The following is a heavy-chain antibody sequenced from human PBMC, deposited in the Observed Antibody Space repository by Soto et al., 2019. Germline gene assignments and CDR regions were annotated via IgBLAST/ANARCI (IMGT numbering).Heavy chain of an antibody. J-gene: IGHJ6*02. CDR2: ISYDGSNK. CDR3: AKDLGSGKPYYYYAMDV. V-gene: IGHV3-30*18. Sequence: QVQLVESGGGVVQPGRSLRLSCAASGFIFSRYGMHWVRQAPGKGLEWVAVISYDGSNKYYAESVKGRFIISRDKSENTLYLQMNSLRVEDTAVYYCAKDLGSGKPYYYYAMDVWGQGTTVTVSS. D-gene: IGHD3-10*01. CDR1: GFIFSRYG.